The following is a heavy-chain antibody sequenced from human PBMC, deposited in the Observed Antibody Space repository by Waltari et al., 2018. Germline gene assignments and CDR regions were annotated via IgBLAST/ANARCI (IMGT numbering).Heavy chain of an antibody. CDR3: AKSTGSYYEVFDY. CDR2: ISGRGGTT. CDR1: GFTFSNYG. D-gene: IGHD1-26*01. V-gene: IGHV3-23*04. J-gene: IGHJ4*02. Sequence: EVRLVESGGGLVQPGGSLTLSCAASGFTFSNYGMSWVGQAPGKGVECVSTISGRGGTTFYADSVKGRFTMSKDNSKNTLFLQMNSLRFDDTAEYYCAKSTGSYYEVFDYWGRGTLVTVSS.